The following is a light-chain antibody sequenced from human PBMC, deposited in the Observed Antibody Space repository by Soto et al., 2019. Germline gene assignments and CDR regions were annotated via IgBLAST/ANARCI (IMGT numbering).Light chain of an antibody. CDR3: CSYAGSSTLV. CDR2: EGS. Sequence: QSALTQPASESGSPGQWITISCTGTSSDVGSYNLVSWYQQHPGKAPKLMIYEGSKRPSGVSNRFSGSKSGNTASLTISGLQAEDEADYYCCSYAGSSTLVFGGGTKVTVL. J-gene: IGLJ2*01. CDR1: SSDVGSYNL. V-gene: IGLV2-23*01.